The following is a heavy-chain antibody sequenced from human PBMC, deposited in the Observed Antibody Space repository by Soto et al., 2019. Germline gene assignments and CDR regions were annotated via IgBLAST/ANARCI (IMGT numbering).Heavy chain of an antibody. D-gene: IGHD6-13*01. J-gene: IGHJ4*02. V-gene: IGHV4-59*01. CDR3: ARGWQQEFDY. Sequence: QVQLQESGPGLVKPSETLSLTCTVSGGSISSYYWSWIRQPPGKGLEWIGYIYYSGSTNYNPSLKSRVTISVDTSKNQFSLKLSSVTAADTAVYYCARGWQQEFDYWGQGTLVTVSS. CDR2: IYYSGST. CDR1: GGSISSYY.